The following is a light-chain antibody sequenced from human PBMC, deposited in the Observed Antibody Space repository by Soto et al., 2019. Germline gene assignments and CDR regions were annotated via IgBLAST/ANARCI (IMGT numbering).Light chain of an antibody. CDR3: QQYGSSGT. CDR2: DAS. J-gene: IGKJ1*01. V-gene: IGKV3-20*01. CDR1: QSVNSY. Sequence: EIVLMQSPGTLSLSPGERATLSCRASQSVNSYLAWYQQKPGQAPRLLIYDASNRATGIPDRFSGSGSGTDFTLTISRLEPEDFAVYYCQQYGSSGTFGQGTKVDI.